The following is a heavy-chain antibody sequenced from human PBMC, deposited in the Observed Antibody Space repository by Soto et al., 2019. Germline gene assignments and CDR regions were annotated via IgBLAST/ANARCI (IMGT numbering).Heavy chain of an antibody. CDR2: INHSGST. J-gene: IGHJ6*02. V-gene: IGHV4-34*01. CDR3: ARGGTPMTRYYYGMDV. D-gene: IGHD5-18*01. CDR1: GGSFSGYY. Sequence: SETLSLTCAVYGGSFSGYYWNWIRQPPGKGLEWIGEINHSGSTNYNPSLKSRVTTSVDTSKNQFSLKLSSVTAADTAVYYCARGGTPMTRYYYGMDVWGQGTTVTVSS.